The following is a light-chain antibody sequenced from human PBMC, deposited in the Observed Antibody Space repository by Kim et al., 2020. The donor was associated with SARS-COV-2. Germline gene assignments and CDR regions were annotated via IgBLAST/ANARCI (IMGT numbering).Light chain of an antibody. CDR3: NSYTTSSTRV. V-gene: IGLV2-14*03. Sequence: GQSIAISCTGTTSDVGGYNYVSWYQRHPVKAPKLIIYGVHTRPSGVSDRFSGSKSGSTASLTISGLQAEDEAYYYCNSYTTSSTRVFGGGTQLTVL. CDR1: TSDVGGYNY. J-gene: IGLJ3*02. CDR2: GVH.